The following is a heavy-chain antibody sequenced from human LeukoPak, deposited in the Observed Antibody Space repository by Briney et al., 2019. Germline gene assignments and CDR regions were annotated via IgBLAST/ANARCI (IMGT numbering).Heavy chain of an antibody. CDR1: GGSISSYY. J-gene: IGHJ4*02. V-gene: IGHV4-59*01. D-gene: IGHD3-10*01. CDR2: IYYSGST. Sequence: SETLSLTCTVSGGSISSYYWSWIRQPPGKGLEWIGYIYYSGSTNYNPSLKSRVTISVDTSKNQFSLKLSSVTAADTAVYYCARSGGAGGAVWGQGTLVTVSS. CDR3: ARSGGAGGAV.